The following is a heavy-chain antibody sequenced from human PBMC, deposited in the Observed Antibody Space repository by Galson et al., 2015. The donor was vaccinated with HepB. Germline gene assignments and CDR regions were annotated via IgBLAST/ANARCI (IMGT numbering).Heavy chain of an antibody. V-gene: IGHV3-74*01. CDR2: ISNDGRTT. CDR3: FRGRYGNYGYLDP. CDR1: GLSFGSHW. Sequence: SLRLSCAASGLSFGSHWMHWVRQVPGKGLVWVSRISNDGRTTSYADSVKGRFTIFRDNAQNTLYLQMNSLGADDTAVYYCFRGRYGNYGYLDPWGQGTLVTVSS. J-gene: IGHJ5*02. D-gene: IGHD1-7*01.